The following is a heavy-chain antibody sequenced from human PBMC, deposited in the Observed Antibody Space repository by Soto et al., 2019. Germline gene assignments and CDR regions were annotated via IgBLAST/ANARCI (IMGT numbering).Heavy chain of an antibody. V-gene: IGHV4-38-2*01. Sequence: SETLSLTCAVSGYSISSGNYWAWIRQPPGRGLEWIGSLYHIGSTHYNTSLKSRVTISVDTSKNHFSLELSSVTAADTAIYYCRSSKSCYDEYCVDVWGQGTMVTVYS. J-gene: IGHJ6*02. CDR3: RSSKSCYDEYCVDV. D-gene: IGHD2-2*01. CDR1: GYSISSGNY. CDR2: LYHIGST.